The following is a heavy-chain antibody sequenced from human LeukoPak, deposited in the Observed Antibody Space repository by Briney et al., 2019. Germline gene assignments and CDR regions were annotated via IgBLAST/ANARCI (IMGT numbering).Heavy chain of an antibody. CDR1: VGTFSGYY. J-gene: IGHJ4*02. V-gene: IGHV4-34*01. D-gene: IGHD3-22*01. Sequence: PSETLSLTCAVYVGTFSGYYWSWIRRPPGKGLEWIGEIDQSGNTNYNPSLKSRVIISVDTSKNQFSLKLSSVTAADTAVYYCARGGGYDTSDALDYWGQGNVVTVSS. CDR2: IDQSGNT. CDR3: ARGGGYDTSDALDY.